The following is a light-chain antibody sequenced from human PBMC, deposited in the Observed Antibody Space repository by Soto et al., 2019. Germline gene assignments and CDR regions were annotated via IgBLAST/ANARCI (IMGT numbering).Light chain of an antibody. J-gene: IGKJ1*01. CDR2: AAS. CDR1: QTISDY. Sequence: DIQMTQSPSSLSASVGDRVTITCRASQTISDYLNWYQQEPGKAPKLLIYAASSLQTGVPSRFSGSGSGTAFTLTISSLQPEDFATYYCQQSASTPRTFGQGNKVEIK. CDR3: QQSASTPRT. V-gene: IGKV1-39*01.